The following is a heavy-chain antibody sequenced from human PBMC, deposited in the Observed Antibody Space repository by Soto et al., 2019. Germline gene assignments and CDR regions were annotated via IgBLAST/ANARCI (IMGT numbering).Heavy chain of an antibody. CDR1: GGTFSSYA. V-gene: IGHV1-69*06. CDR2: IIPIFGTA. Sequence: ASVKVSCKASGGTFSSYAISWVRQAPGQGLEWIGGIIPIFGTANYAQKFQGRVTITADKSTSTAYMELSSLRSEDTAVYYCARWGRRYYYDSSGYYSGAFDIWGQGTMVTVSS. D-gene: IGHD3-22*01. J-gene: IGHJ3*02. CDR3: ARWGRRYYYDSSGYYSGAFDI.